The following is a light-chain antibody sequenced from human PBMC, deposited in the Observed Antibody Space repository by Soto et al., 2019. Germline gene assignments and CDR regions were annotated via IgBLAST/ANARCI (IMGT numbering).Light chain of an antibody. Sequence: EIVLTQSPGTLSLSPGERATHSCRASQSVSNNYLAWYQQRPGQAPRLLTYGASSRAIGITDRFSGSGSGTDFTLTINRLEPEDFAVYYCQQDGNSPWTFGQGTKVEIK. CDR2: GAS. CDR1: QSVSNNY. V-gene: IGKV3-20*01. J-gene: IGKJ1*01. CDR3: QQDGNSPWT.